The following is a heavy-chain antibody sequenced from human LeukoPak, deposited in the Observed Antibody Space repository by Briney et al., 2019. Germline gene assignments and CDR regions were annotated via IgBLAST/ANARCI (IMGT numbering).Heavy chain of an antibody. Sequence: PSETLSLTCAVYGGSFSGYYWSWIRQPPGKGLEWIGEINHSGSTNYNPSLKSRVTISVDTSKNQFSLKLSSVTAADTAVYYCARVRSVGGVLSYGMDVWGQGTTVTVSS. CDR1: GGSFSGYY. V-gene: IGHV4-34*01. CDR2: INHSGST. CDR3: ARVRSVGGVLSYGMDV. J-gene: IGHJ6*02. D-gene: IGHD3-16*01.